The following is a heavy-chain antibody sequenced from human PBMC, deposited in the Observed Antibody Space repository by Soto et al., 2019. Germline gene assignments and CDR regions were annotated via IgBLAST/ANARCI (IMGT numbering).Heavy chain of an antibody. D-gene: IGHD3-10*01. CDR3: AREWWGSGPGRHGFDY. CDR2: VYYTGST. J-gene: IGHJ4*02. V-gene: IGHV4-59*01. CDR1: GGSISGSY. Sequence: LSLTCSVSGGSISGSYWSWIRQSPGKGLEWLGYVYYTGSTNYSPSLRSRVSISVDTSKNEFSLRLSSVTAADTAVYFCAREWWGSGPGRHGFDYWAQGSLVTVCS.